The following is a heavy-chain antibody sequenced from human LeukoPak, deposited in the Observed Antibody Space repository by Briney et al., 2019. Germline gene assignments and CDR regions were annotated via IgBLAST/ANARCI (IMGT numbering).Heavy chain of an antibody. CDR3: ARDGVGFDY. CDR1: GFTFSSYG. CDR2: IWYDGSNK. V-gene: IGHV3-33*01. J-gene: IGHJ4*02. Sequence: PGRSLRLSCAASGFTFSSYGMHWVRQAPGKGLEWVAVIWYDGSNKYYADSVKGRFTISRDNSKNTPYLQMNSLRAEDTAVYYCARDGVGFDYWGQGTLVTVSS. D-gene: IGHD3-3*01.